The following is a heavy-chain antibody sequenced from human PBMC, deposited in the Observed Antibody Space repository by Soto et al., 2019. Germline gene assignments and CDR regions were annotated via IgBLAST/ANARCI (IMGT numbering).Heavy chain of an antibody. J-gene: IGHJ4*02. CDR2: IYHSGST. D-gene: IGHD6-13*01. CDR1: GGSISSSTW. V-gene: IGHV4-4*02. CDR3: ARDAITAAGKDY. Sequence: QVQLQESGPGLVKPSGTLSLTCAVSGGSISSSTWWSWVRQPPGKGLEWIGEIYHSGSTNYNPSLKSRLTIPLDKSKNQFSLKLSSVTAADTAVYYCARDAITAAGKDYWGQGTLVTVSS.